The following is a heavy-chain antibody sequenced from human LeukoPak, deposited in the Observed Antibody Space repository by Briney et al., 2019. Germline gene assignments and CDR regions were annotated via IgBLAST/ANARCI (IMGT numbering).Heavy chain of an antibody. Sequence: PGGSLRLSCAASGFTVSSNYMSWVRQAPGKGLEWVSVIYSGGSTYYADSVKGRFTISRDNSKNTLYLQMNSLRAEDTAVYYCARRLGGSGWYYFDYWGQGTLVTVSS. CDR1: GFTVSSNY. CDR3: ARRLGGSGWYYFDY. J-gene: IGHJ4*02. V-gene: IGHV3-53*01. CDR2: IYSGGST. D-gene: IGHD6-19*01.